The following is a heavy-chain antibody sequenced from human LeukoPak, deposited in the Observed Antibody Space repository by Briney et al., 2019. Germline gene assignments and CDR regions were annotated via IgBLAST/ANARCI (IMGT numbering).Heavy chain of an antibody. Sequence: GASVKVSCKASGYTFTGYYMHWVRQAPGQGLEWMGWINPNSGGTNYAQKFQGRVTMTRDTSISTAYMELSRLRSDDTAVYYCARVETGSYQTLFYYWVQGTLVTVSS. CDR3: ARVETGSYQTLFYY. D-gene: IGHD1-26*01. CDR1: GYTFTGYY. CDR2: INPNSGGT. V-gene: IGHV1-2*02. J-gene: IGHJ4*02.